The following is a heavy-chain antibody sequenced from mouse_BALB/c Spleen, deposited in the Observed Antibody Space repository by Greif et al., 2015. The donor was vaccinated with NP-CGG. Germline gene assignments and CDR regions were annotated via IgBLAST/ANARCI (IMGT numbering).Heavy chain of an antibody. CDR2: INPYNGDT. Sequence: VQLKESGPELVKPGASVKISCKASGYSFTGYFMNWVKQSHGKSLEWIGRINPYNGDTSYNQKFKGKAALTVDKSSSTAHMELLSLTSGDSAVYYCGIATAASAVFAYWGQGTLVTVSA. CDR1: GYSFTGYF. V-gene: IGHV1-37*01. CDR3: GIATAASAVFAY. J-gene: IGHJ3*01. D-gene: IGHD1-2*01.